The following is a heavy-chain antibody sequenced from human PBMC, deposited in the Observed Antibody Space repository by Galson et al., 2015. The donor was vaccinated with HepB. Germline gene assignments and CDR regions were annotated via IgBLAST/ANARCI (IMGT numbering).Heavy chain of an antibody. J-gene: IGHJ6*02. D-gene: IGHD2-2*01. CDR2: FDPEDGET. Sequence: SVKVSCKVSGYTLTELSMHWVRQAPGKGLEWMGGFDPEDGETIYAQKFQGRVTMTEDTSTDTAYMELSSLRSEDTAVYYCATVGAIVVVPAAYYGMDVWGQGTTVTVSS. V-gene: IGHV1-24*01. CDR1: GYTLTELS. CDR3: ATVGAIVVVPAAYYGMDV.